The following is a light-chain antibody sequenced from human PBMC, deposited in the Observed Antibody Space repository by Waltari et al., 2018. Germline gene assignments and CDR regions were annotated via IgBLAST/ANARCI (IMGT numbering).Light chain of an antibody. Sequence: DIQMTQSPSSLSASVGDRVTITCQASQEIGNFLNWYQKKPGKAPKLLIYDASSLETGVPSRFSGSGSGTEFTFTIISLQPEDIATYYCQQYENTLFTFGGGTKVEIK. CDR3: QQYENTLFT. J-gene: IGKJ4*01. V-gene: IGKV1-33*01. CDR1: QEIGNF. CDR2: DAS.